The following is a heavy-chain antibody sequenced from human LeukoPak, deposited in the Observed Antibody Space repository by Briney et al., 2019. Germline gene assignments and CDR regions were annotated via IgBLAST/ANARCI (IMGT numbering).Heavy chain of an antibody. CDR2: ISGSAGST. CDR1: GFTFSSSA. Sequence: GGSLRLSCTASGFTFSSSAMSWVRQAPGKGLEWVSDISGSAGSTYYADSVKDRFTISRDKAKNSLYLQMNSLRAEDTAVYYCAREPRSYGFDYWGQGTLVTVSS. D-gene: IGHD1-26*01. CDR3: AREPRSYGFDY. J-gene: IGHJ4*02. V-gene: IGHV3-23*01.